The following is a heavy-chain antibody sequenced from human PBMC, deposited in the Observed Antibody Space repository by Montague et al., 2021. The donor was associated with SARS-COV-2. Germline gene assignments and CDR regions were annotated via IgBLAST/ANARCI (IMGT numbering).Heavy chain of an antibody. V-gene: IGHV4-61*01. CDR1: GGSVSSGSYY. CDR2: IYYTGST. J-gene: IGHJ4*02. CDR3: ARISGITSWYYDY. Sequence: SETLSLTCTVSGGSVSSGSYYRSWIRQPPGKGLQSIGYIYYTGSTNYNPSLQSRVTISVDSSRNQFSVRLSSVTAADTAVYYCARISGITSWYYDYWGQGTPVTVSS. D-gene: IGHD1-14*01.